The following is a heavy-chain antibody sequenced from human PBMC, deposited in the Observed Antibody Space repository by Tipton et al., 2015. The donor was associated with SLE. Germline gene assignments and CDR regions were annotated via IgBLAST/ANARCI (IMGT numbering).Heavy chain of an antibody. J-gene: IGHJ6*03. CDR3: ARDGYCSSSNCRTSGYMDV. CDR2: IYYSGNT. CDR1: GVSISNYY. V-gene: IGHV4-59*01. D-gene: IGHD2-2*01. Sequence: TLSLTCYVTGVSISNYYWSWIRQPPGKGLEWIGYIYYSGNTNYNPSLKSRVSISVDTSKSQFSLQLTSVTTADTAVYYCARDGYCSSSNCRTSGYMDVWGKGTTVNVSS.